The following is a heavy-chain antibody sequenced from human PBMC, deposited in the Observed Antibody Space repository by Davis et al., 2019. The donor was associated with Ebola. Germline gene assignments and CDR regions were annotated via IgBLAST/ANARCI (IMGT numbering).Heavy chain of an antibody. D-gene: IGHD2-15*01. CDR1: GFTFSSYG. CDR3: AKSLVAAPDY. V-gene: IGHV3-30*18. J-gene: IGHJ4*02. Sequence: PGGSLRLSCAASGFTFSSYGMHWVRQAPGKGLEWVAVISYDGSNKYYADSVKGRFTISRGNSKNTLYLQMNSLRAEDTAVYYCAKSLVAAPDYWGQGTLVTVSS. CDR2: ISYDGSNK.